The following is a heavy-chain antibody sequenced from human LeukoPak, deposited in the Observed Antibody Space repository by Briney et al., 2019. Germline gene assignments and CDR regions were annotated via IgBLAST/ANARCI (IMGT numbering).Heavy chain of an antibody. Sequence: PGGSLRLSCAASGFTFTNHAMNWVRQAPGKGLEWVSIISGGVFSGSATVTYYADSVKGRFTISRDNSKNTLYLQMNSLRAGDTAVYYCARARKITVGCFDYWGQGTLVTVSS. CDR1: GFTFTNHA. D-gene: IGHD4-23*01. J-gene: IGHJ4*02. CDR3: ARARKITVGCFDY. V-gene: IGHV3-23*01. CDR2: ISGGVFSGSATVT.